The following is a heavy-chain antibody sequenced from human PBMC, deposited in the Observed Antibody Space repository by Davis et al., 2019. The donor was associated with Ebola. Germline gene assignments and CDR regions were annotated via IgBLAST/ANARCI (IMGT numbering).Heavy chain of an antibody. D-gene: IGHD1-26*01. CDR3: TYSGSYYDYYFDY. Sequence: GESLKISCAASGFTFSGSAMHWVRQASGKGLEWVGRIRIKANNYATAYAASVKGRFTISRDDSKNTAYLQMNSLKTEDTAVYYCTYSGSYYDYYFDYWGQGTLVTVSS. J-gene: IGHJ4*02. V-gene: IGHV3-73*01. CDR2: IRIKANNYAT. CDR1: GFTFSGSA.